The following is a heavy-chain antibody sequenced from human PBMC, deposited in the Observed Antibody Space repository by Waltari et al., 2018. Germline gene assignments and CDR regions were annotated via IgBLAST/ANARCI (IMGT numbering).Heavy chain of an antibody. J-gene: IGHJ4*02. Sequence: EVQLLESGGGLVQPGGSLRLSCAASGFTFSSYAMSWVRQAPGKGLEWVSVIYSGGSTYYADSVKGRFTISRDNSKNTLYLQMNSLRAEDTAVYYCAKAPLRRVGATILDYWGQGTLVTVSS. D-gene: IGHD5-12*01. CDR1: GFTFSSYA. CDR3: AKAPLRRVGATILDY. V-gene: IGHV3-23*03. CDR2: IYSGGST.